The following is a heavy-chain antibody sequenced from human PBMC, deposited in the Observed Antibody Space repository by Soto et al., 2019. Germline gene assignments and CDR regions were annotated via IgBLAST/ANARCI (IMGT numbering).Heavy chain of an antibody. V-gene: IGHV3-74*01. Sequence: LRLSCAASGFTFSSYWMHWARQAPGKGLVWVSRINSDGSSTSYADSVKGRFTISRDNAKNTLYLQMNSLRAEDTAVYYCATAPPLVRGVIGWAAYYYYGMDVWGQGTTVTVSS. CDR3: ATAPPLVRGVIGWAAYYYYGMDV. CDR1: GFTFSSYW. D-gene: IGHD3-10*01. J-gene: IGHJ6*02. CDR2: INSDGSST.